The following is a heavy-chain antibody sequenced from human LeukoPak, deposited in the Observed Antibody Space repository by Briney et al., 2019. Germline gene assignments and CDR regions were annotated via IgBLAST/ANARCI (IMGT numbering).Heavy chain of an antibody. CDR3: ARDHGFSYYYYYMDV. J-gene: IGHJ6*03. D-gene: IGHD3-3*01. CDR1: GFTFSSYW. CDR2: IKQDGDKK. Sequence: GGSLRLSCAASGFTFSSYWMSWVRQAPGKGLEWVANIKQDGDKKYYVDSVKGRFTISRDNAKNSLYLQMNSLRAEDTAVYYCARDHGFSYYYYYMDVWGKGTTVTVSS. V-gene: IGHV3-7*01.